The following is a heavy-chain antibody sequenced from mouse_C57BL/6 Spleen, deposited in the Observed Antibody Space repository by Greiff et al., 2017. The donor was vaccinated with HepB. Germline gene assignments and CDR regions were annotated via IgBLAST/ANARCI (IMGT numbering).Heavy chain of an antibody. V-gene: IGHV14-4*01. CDR2: IDPENGDT. D-gene: IGHD1-1*01. J-gene: IGHJ2*01. CDR1: GFNIKDDY. Sequence: VHVKQSGAELVRPGASVKLSCTASGFNIKDDYMHWVKQRPEQGLEWIGWIDPENGDTEYASKFQGKATITADTSSNTAYLQLSSLTSEDTAVYYCTPNYYGSSYDYFDYWGQGTTLTVSS. CDR3: TPNYYGSSYDYFDY.